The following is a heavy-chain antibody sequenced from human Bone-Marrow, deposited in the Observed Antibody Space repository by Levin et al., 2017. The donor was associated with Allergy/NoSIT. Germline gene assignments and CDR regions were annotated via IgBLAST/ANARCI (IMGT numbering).Heavy chain of an antibody. CDR3: ATGHSGGYYYSDY. J-gene: IGHJ4*02. Sequence: RGESLKISCKGSGYRFTSFWINWVRQMPGKGLEWMGIIYPGDSDTKYSPSFQGQITMSVDKSTSTAYLQWSSLKASDTAMYYCATGHSGGYYYSDYWGQGTLVSVSS. V-gene: IGHV5-51*01. D-gene: IGHD3-22*01. CDR1: GYRFTSFW. CDR2: IYPGDSDT.